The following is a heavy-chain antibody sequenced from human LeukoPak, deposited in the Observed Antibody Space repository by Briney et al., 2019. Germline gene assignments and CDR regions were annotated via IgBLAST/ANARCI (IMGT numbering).Heavy chain of an antibody. D-gene: IGHD6-13*01. J-gene: IGHJ6*02. Sequence: ASVKVSCKASGYTFTSYGIIWVRQAPGQGLEWMGWISAYNGNTNYAQKLQGRVTMTTDTSTSTAYMELRSLRSDDTAVYYCARDVSSWYYYYYYYGMDVWGQGTTVTVSS. CDR3: ARDVSSWYYYYYYYGMDV. V-gene: IGHV1-18*01. CDR1: GYTFTSYG. CDR2: ISAYNGNT.